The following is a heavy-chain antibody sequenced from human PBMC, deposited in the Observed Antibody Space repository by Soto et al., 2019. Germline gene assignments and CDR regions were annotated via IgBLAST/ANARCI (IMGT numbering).Heavy chain of an antibody. CDR2: ISGSGGST. V-gene: IGHV3-23*01. Sequence: AGGSLRLSCAGSGFTFSNYAMSWVRQAPGKGLAWVSAISGSGGSTYYADSVKGRFTISRDNSKNTLYLQMNSPRAEDTALYYCAKVPVGATGRFDYWGQGTLVTVSS. CDR3: AKVPVGATGRFDY. J-gene: IGHJ4*02. CDR1: GFTFSNYA. D-gene: IGHD1-26*01.